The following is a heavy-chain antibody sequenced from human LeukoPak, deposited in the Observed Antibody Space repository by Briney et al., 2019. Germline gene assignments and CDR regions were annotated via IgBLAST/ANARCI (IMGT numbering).Heavy chain of an antibody. Sequence: SETLSLNCAVYGGSFSGYYWSWIRQPAGKGLEWIGETNHSGSTNYNPSVKSRVTISVDTSKNQFSLKLSSVTAADTAVYYCASSWVVPAALNLGTYYYYGMDVWGKGTTVTVSS. V-gene: IGHV4-34*01. CDR2: TNHSGST. D-gene: IGHD2-2*01. CDR3: ASSWVVPAALNLGTYYYYGMDV. J-gene: IGHJ6*04. CDR1: GGSFSGYY.